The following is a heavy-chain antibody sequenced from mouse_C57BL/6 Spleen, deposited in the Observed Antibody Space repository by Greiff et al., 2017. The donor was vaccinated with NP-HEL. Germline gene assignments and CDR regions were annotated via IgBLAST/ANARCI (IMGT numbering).Heavy chain of an antibody. D-gene: IGHD1-1*01. Sequence: QVQLQQSGAELVRPGASVTLSCKASGYTFTDYEMHWVKQTPVHGLEWIGAIDPETGGTAYNQKFKGKAILTADKSSSTAYMEFRSLTSEDSAVYYCTRLDYGSSYFDYWGQGTTLTVSS. J-gene: IGHJ2*01. CDR3: TRLDYGSSYFDY. V-gene: IGHV1-15*01. CDR2: IDPETGGT. CDR1: GYTFTDYE.